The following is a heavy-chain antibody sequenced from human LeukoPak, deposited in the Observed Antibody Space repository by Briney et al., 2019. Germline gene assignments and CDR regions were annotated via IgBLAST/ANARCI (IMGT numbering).Heavy chain of an antibody. V-gene: IGHV1-18*01. D-gene: IGHD3-9*01. Sequence: GASVKVSCKASGYTFTSYGIGWVRQGPGQGLEWMGWISTYTGNTNYAQKLQGRVTMTTDTSTSTAYMELRSLRSGDTAVYYCAREGSDYDILTGYYILPYFDYWGQGTLVTVSS. CDR3: AREGSDYDILTGYYILPYFDY. CDR2: ISTYTGNT. CDR1: GYTFTSYG. J-gene: IGHJ4*02.